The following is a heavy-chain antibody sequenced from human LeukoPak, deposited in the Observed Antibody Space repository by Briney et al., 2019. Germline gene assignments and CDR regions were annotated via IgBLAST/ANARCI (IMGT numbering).Heavy chain of an antibody. CDR3: ANTKNFDWLPPTVYYFDY. V-gene: IGHV3-23*01. J-gene: IGHJ4*02. CDR2: ISGSGGST. D-gene: IGHD3-9*01. CDR1: GFTFSNAW. Sequence: GGSLRLSCAASGFTFSNAWMSWVRQAPGKGLEWVSAISGSGGSTYYADSVKGRFTISRDNSKNTLYLQMNSLRAEDTAVYYCANTKNFDWLPPTVYYFDYWGQGTLVTVSS.